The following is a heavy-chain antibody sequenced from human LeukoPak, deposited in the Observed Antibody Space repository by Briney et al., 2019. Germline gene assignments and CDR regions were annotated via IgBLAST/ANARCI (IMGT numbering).Heavy chain of an antibody. J-gene: IGHJ3*02. CDR2: ISYDGSNK. Sequence: GGSLRLSCAASGFTFSSYGMHWVRQAPGKGLEWVAVISYDGSNKYYADSVKGRFTISRDNSKNTLYLQMNSLRVEDTAVYYCPRGAKQWLAGFDAFDIWGQGTMVSAYS. V-gene: IGHV3-30*03. CDR3: PRGAKQWLAGFDAFDI. D-gene: IGHD6-19*01. CDR1: GFTFSSYG.